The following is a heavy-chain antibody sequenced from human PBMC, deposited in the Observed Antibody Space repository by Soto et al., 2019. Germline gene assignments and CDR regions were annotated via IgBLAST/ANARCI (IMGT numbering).Heavy chain of an antibody. Sequence: GGSLRLSCAASGFTFKNFAMHWVRQAPGKGLEWVAMIWYDAINKYYADSVKGRFTISRDHSMSTLSLQMDSLRAEDTAVYYCARDWNAGIFDYWGQGTLVTVSS. CDR2: IWYDAINK. D-gene: IGHD1-1*01. CDR3: ARDWNAGIFDY. V-gene: IGHV3-33*01. CDR1: GFTFKNFA. J-gene: IGHJ4*02.